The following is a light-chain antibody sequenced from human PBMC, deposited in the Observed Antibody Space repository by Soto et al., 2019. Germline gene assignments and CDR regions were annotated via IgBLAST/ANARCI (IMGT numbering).Light chain of an antibody. V-gene: IGLV2-14*01. CDR2: EVS. Sequence: QSALTQPASVSGSPGQSITISCTGTSSDVGGYNYVSWYQQHPGKAPKLLIYEVSNRPSGVSNRFSGSKSGNTASVTISGLQAEAEDDYYCTSYTGSSTWVFGGGTKLTVL. CDR3: TSYTGSSTWV. J-gene: IGLJ3*02. CDR1: SSDVGGYNY.